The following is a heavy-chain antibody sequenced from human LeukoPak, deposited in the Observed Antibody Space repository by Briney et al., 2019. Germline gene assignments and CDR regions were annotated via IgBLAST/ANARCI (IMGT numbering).Heavy chain of an antibody. J-gene: IGHJ5*02. V-gene: IGHV3-74*01. CDR1: GFTFSSYW. CDR3: ARDYGLAVAGREYTWFDP. D-gene: IGHD6-19*01. CDR2: IKGDGSST. Sequence: GGSLRLSCAASGFTFSSYWMHWVRHTPGKGLVWVSRIKGDGSSTSYADSVKGRFTISRDNAKNTLYLQMNSLRAEDTAVYYCARDYGLAVAGREYTWFDPWGQGTRVTVSS.